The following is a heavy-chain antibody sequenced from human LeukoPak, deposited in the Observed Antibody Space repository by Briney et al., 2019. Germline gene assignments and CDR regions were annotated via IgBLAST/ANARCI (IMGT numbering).Heavy chain of an antibody. Sequence: PGGSLRLSCAASGFTFSSYWMSWVRQAPGKGLEWVANIKQDGSEKYYVDSVKGRFTISRDNAKNSLYLQMDSLRAEDTAVYYCARVSLPGGYSGYHEYYFDYWGQGTLVTVSS. CDR1: GFTFSSYW. J-gene: IGHJ4*02. CDR3: ARVSLPGGYSGYHEYYFDY. D-gene: IGHD5-12*01. CDR2: IKQDGSEK. V-gene: IGHV3-7*01.